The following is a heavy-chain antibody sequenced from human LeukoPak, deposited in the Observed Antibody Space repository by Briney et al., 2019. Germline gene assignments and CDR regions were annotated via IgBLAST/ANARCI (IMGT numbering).Heavy chain of an antibody. J-gene: IGHJ4*02. V-gene: IGHV3-23*01. CDR3: ATYRQVLLSFES. CDR1: GITFSSYG. D-gene: IGHD2/OR15-2a*01. Sequence: GGSLRLSCAASGITFSSYGMSWVRQAPGKGLEWVSSIFPSGGEIHYADSVRGRFTISRDNSKSTLSLQMNSLRAEDTAIYYCATYRQVLLSFESWGQGTLVTVSS. CDR2: IFPSGGEI.